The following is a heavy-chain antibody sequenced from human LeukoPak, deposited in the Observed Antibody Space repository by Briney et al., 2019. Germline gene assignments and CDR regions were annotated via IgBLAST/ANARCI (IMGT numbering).Heavy chain of an antibody. CDR3: ARAPNWDFDY. V-gene: IGHV3-53*01. CDR1: GFTVSSNY. J-gene: IGHJ4*02. Sequence: SLRLSCAASGFTVSSNYMSWVRRAPGKGLEWVSVIYSGGSTYYADSVKGRFTISRDNSKNTLYLQMNRLRAEETAVYYCARAPNWDFDYWGQGTLVTVSS. D-gene: IGHD7-27*01. CDR2: IYSGGST.